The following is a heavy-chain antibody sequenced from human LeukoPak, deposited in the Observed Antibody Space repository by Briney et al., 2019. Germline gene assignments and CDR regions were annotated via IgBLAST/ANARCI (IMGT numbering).Heavy chain of an antibody. V-gene: IGHV3-23*01. Sequence: GGSLRLSCAASGFTFSSFDMSWVRQAPGKGLEWVSAISGSGGSTYYADSVKGRFTISRDNSKNSLYLHMNSLRAEDTAVYYCAQGGDSSGLTGAFDIWGQGTIVTVSS. J-gene: IGHJ3*02. CDR3: AQGGDSSGLTGAFDI. CDR1: GFTFSSFD. D-gene: IGHD6-19*01. CDR2: ISGSGGST.